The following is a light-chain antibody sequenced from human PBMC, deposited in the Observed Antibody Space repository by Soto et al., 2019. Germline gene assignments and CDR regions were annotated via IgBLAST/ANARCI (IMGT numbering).Light chain of an antibody. J-gene: IGKJ3*01. V-gene: IGKV3-11*01. CDR1: QSVSSY. CDR2: DTS. CDR3: QQRTNWPRSFT. Sequence: EIVLTQSPATLSLSPGERATLSCRASQSVSSYLAWYQQKPGHAPRLLIYDTSTMATRIPARFSVSVSGTDFTITISSLEPEDFAAYYCQQRTNWPRSFTFGPGTKVDIK.